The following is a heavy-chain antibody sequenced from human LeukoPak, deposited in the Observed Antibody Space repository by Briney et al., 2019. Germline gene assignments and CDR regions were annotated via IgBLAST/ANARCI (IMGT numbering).Heavy chain of an antibody. D-gene: IGHD1-26*01. Sequence: SETLSLTCTVSGGSIGSYYWSWIRQPPGKGLEWIGYVYYSGSTNYSPSLKSRVTISVDTSKNQFSLKLSSVTAADTAIYYCARRYSGWPYYFDYWGQGTLVTVSS. V-gene: IGHV4-59*08. CDR2: VYYSGST. CDR1: GGSIGSYY. CDR3: ARRYSGWPYYFDY. J-gene: IGHJ4*02.